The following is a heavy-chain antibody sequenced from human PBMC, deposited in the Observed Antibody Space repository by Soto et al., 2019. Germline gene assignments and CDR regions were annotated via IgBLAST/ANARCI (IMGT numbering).Heavy chain of an antibody. Sequence: QVQLVQSGAEVKKPGSSVKVSCKASGGTFSSYAISWVRQAPGQGLEWMGGIIPIFGTANYAQKFQGRVTITADESTSTAYMERSSLRSEDTAVYYCAREGSYDILTGYYIRDWFDPWGQGTLVTVSS. V-gene: IGHV1-69*01. CDR3: AREGSYDILTGYYIRDWFDP. CDR1: GGTFSSYA. J-gene: IGHJ5*02. CDR2: IIPIFGTA. D-gene: IGHD3-9*01.